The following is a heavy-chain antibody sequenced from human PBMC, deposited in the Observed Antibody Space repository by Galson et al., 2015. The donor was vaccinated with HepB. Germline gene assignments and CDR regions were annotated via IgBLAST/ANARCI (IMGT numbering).Heavy chain of an antibody. CDR3: ARVGQIGTSYVDYFDY. D-gene: IGHD1-26*01. CDR1: GFTFGDYY. Sequence: SLRLSCAASGFTFGDYYMSWIRQAPGKGLEWIAYITSGEEYTNYADSVKGRFTISRDNAKNSLYLQMSSLRVEDTAVYFCARVGQIGTSYVDYFDYWGQGTQVIVSS. J-gene: IGHJ4*02. V-gene: IGHV3-11*05. CDR2: ITSGEEYT.